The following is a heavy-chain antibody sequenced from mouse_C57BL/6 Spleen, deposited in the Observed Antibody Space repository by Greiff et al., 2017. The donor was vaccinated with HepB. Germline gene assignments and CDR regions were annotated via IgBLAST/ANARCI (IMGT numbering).Heavy chain of an antibody. J-gene: IGHJ1*03. V-gene: IGHV1-20*01. CDR3: ARAGITTVVAHFDV. Sequence: VQLQQSGPELVKPGDSVKISCKASGYSFTGYFMNWVMQSHGKSLEWIGRINPYNGDTFYNQKFKGKATLTVDKSSSTAHMELRSLTSEDSAVYYCARAGITTVVAHFDVWGTGTTVTVSS. CDR1: GYSFTGYF. CDR2: INPYNGDT. D-gene: IGHD1-1*01.